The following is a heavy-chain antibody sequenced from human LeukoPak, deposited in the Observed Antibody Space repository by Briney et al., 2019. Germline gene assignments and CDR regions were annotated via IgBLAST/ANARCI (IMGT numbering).Heavy chain of an antibody. CDR2: INYSGDT. D-gene: IGHD3-10*01. CDR1: GSSLNNFY. CDR3: ARIYAGGSFFDY. J-gene: IGHJ4*02. V-gene: IGHV4-59*08. Sequence: SETLSLTCTVSGSSLNNFYWSWIRQPPGKGLEWIGYINYSGDTNSNPSLESRVTISVDTSRKQFSLRLNSVTAADTAVYFCARIYAGGSFFDYWGQGTLVTVSS.